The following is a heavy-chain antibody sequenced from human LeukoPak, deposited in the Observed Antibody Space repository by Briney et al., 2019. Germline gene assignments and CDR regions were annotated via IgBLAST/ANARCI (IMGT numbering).Heavy chain of an antibody. Sequence: SETLSLTCTVYGGSISSYYWNWIRQLAGKGLEWIGRFHTSGRTNYNPSLKSRFTVSVDTSKDQFSLRLSSVTAADTAVQYSARGKVVPGTPAQNSWDHWGQGTLVTVSS. CDR2: FHTSGRT. D-gene: IGHD6-19*01. J-gene: IGHJ4*02. CDR3: ARGKVVPGTPAQNSWDH. CDR1: GGSISSYY. V-gene: IGHV4-4*07.